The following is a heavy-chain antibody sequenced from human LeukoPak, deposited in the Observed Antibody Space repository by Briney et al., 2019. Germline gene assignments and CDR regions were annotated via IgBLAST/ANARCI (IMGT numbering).Heavy chain of an antibody. D-gene: IGHD1-26*01. J-gene: IGHJ4*02. CDR3: AKDSRYSGSQQPVDY. CDR2: ISGSGGST. Sequence: GGSPRLSCAASGFTFSSYAMSWVRQAPGKGLEWVSAISGSGGSTYYADSVKGRFTISRDNSKNTLYLQMNSLRAEDTAVYYCAKDSRYSGSQQPVDYWGQGTLVTVSS. CDR1: GFTFSSYA. V-gene: IGHV3-23*01.